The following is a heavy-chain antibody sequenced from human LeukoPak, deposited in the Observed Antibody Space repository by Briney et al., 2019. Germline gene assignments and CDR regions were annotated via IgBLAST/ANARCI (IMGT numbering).Heavy chain of an antibody. CDR3: ARAIRYFDWLLSYYFDY. V-gene: IGHV3-48*03. J-gene: IGHJ4*02. Sequence: GGSLRLSCAASGFTFSSYEMNWVRQAPGKGLEWVSYISSSGSTIYYADSVKGRFTISRDNAKNSLYLQMNSLRAEDTAVYYCARAIRYFDWLLSYYFDYWGQGTLVTVSS. CDR1: GFTFSSYE. CDR2: ISSSGSTI. D-gene: IGHD3-9*01.